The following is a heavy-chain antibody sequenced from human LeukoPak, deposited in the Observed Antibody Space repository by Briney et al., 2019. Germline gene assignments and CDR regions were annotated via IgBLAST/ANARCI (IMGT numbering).Heavy chain of an antibody. CDR3: ARDGAIGGYDFDC. Sequence: PGGSLILSCAASGFTFNSHTMNWVRQAPGKGLEWVSSISSSSTYIYYADSMKGRFTVSRDNAKNSLYLQMNSLRAEDTAVYYCARDGAIGGYDFDCWGQGTLVTVSS. J-gene: IGHJ4*02. CDR1: GFTFNSHT. CDR2: ISSSSTYI. V-gene: IGHV3-21*01. D-gene: IGHD1-26*01.